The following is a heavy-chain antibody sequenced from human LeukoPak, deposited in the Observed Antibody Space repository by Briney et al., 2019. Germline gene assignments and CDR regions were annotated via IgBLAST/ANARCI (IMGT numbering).Heavy chain of an antibody. V-gene: IGHV1-69*04. CDR2: IIPILGIA. Sequence: SVKVSCKASAGTFSSYAISWERQAPGQGLERMGRIIPILGIANYAQKFQGRVTITADKSTSTAYMELSSLRSEDTAVYYCARDHCSSTSCPGPLGMDVWGQGTTVTVSS. CDR1: AGTFSSYA. D-gene: IGHD2-2*01. CDR3: ARDHCSSTSCPGPLGMDV. J-gene: IGHJ6*02.